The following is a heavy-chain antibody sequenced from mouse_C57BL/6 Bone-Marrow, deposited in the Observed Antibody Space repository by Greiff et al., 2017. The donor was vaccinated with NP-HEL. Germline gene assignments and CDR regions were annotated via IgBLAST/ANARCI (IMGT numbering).Heavy chain of an antibody. J-gene: IGHJ4*01. Sequence: QVQLQQPGAELVRPGTSVKLSCKASGYTFTSYWMHWVKQRPGQGLEWIGVIDPSDSYTNYNQKFKGKATLTVGTSSSTAYRQLSSLTSEDSAVYSCPYGSSAYYYAMDYWGQGTSVTVSS. CDR1: GYTFTSYW. D-gene: IGHD1-1*01. CDR3: PYGSSAYYYAMDY. CDR2: IDPSDSYT. V-gene: IGHV1-59*01.